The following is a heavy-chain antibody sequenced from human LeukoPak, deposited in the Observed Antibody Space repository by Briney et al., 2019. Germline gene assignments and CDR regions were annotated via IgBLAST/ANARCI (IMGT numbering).Heavy chain of an antibody. Sequence: PGGSLRLSCAASGFTFSSYSMNWVRQAPGKGLEWVSSISSSSSYIYYADSVKGRFTISRDNARNSLYLQMNSLRAEDTAVYYCARDLGVDGMDVWGQGTTVTVSS. J-gene: IGHJ6*02. CDR3: ARDLGVDGMDV. D-gene: IGHD3-16*01. V-gene: IGHV3-21*01. CDR2: ISSSSSYI. CDR1: GFTFSSYS.